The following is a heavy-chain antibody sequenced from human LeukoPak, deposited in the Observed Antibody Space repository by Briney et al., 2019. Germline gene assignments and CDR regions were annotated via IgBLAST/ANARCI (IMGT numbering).Heavy chain of an antibody. CDR3: ATPPYSGSTTGDAFDI. CDR1: GGTFSNYA. V-gene: IGHV1-69*04. CDR2: IIPILGIA. Sequence: GSSVKISCKASGGTFSNYAISWVRQAPGQGLEWMGRIIPILGIANYAQKFQGRVTITADKSTSTAYMELSSLRSEDTAVYYCATPPYSGSTTGDAFDIWGQGTMVTVSS. D-gene: IGHD1-26*01. J-gene: IGHJ3*02.